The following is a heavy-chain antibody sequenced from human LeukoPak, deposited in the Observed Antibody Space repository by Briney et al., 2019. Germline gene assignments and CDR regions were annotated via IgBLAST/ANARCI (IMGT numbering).Heavy chain of an antibody. Sequence: PGGSLRLSCGASGFTFSSYSMNWVRQAPGKGLEWVSYISSSSSSIYYADSVQGRFTISRDNAKNTLYLQMNSLRAEDTAVYYCARDRVGVDYWGQGTLVTVSS. CDR1: GFTFSSYS. CDR3: ARDRVGVDY. J-gene: IGHJ4*02. CDR2: ISSSSSSI. V-gene: IGHV3-21*01. D-gene: IGHD2-15*01.